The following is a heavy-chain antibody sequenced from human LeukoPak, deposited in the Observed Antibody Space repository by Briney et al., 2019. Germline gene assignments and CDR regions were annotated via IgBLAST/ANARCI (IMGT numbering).Heavy chain of an antibody. Sequence: SETLSLTCAVSGGSISSGGYSWSWIRQPPGKGLEWIGYIYHSGSTYYNPSLKSRVTISVDRSKNQFSLKLSSVTAADTAVYYCARAALWFGELRGNWFDPWGLGTLVTVSS. CDR2: IYHSGST. V-gene: IGHV4-30-2*01. CDR3: ARAALWFGELRGNWFDP. D-gene: IGHD3-10*01. J-gene: IGHJ5*02. CDR1: GGSISSGGYS.